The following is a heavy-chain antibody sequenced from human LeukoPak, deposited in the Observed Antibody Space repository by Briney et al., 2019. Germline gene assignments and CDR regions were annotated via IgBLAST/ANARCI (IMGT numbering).Heavy chain of an antibody. CDR3: EKTSSSSWYQLYNWFDP. Sequence: GGSLRLSCAASGFTFSSYAMSWVRQAPGKGLEWVSAISGSGGSTYYADSVKGRFTISRDNSKNTLYLQMNSLRAEDTAVYYCEKTSSSSWYQLYNWFDPWGQGTLVTVSS. CDR2: ISGSGGST. CDR1: GFTFSSYA. V-gene: IGHV3-23*01. J-gene: IGHJ5*02. D-gene: IGHD6-13*01.